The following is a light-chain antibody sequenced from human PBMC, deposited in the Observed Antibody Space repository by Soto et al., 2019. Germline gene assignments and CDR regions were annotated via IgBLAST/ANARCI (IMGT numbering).Light chain of an antibody. Sequence: QSVLPQPASVSGAPGQSITICCSGNAVSYQLVSWYQKQPGKAPKLILYDLTTRPSGVSNRFSGFKSGTTASLWITGLQAEDEGEYYCCSYAGSTTDVFGTGTKVTVL. CDR1: GNAVSYQL. J-gene: IGLJ1*01. CDR3: CSYAGSTTDV. CDR2: DLT. V-gene: IGLV2-23*02.